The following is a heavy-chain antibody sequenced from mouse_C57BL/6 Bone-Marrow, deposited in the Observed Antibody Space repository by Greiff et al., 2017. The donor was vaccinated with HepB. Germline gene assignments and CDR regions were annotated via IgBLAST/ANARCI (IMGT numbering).Heavy chain of an antibody. CDR3: VRQDGYYGYFDV. V-gene: IGHV10-1*01. CDR1: GFSFNTYA. Sequence: DVKLVESGGGLVQPKGSLKLSCAASGFSFNTYAMNWVRQAPGKGLEWVARIRSKSNNYATYYADSVKDRFTISRDDSESMLYLQMNNLKTEDTAMYYCVRQDGYYGYFDVWGTGTTVTVSS. D-gene: IGHD2-3*01. CDR2: IRSKSNNYAT. J-gene: IGHJ1*03.